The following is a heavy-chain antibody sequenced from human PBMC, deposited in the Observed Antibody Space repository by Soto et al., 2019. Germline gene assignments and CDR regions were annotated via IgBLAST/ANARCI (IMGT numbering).Heavy chain of an antibody. CDR2: IYYSGST. Sequence: QVQLQESGPGLVKPSETLSLTCTVSGGSISSYYWSWIRQPPGKGLEWIGYIYYSGSTNYNPSLKSRVTISVDTSKNQFSLKLSSVTAADTAVYYCASYGGGYWGQGTLVTVSS. CDR3: ASYGGGY. CDR1: GGSISSYY. V-gene: IGHV4-59*01. D-gene: IGHD3-16*01. J-gene: IGHJ4*02.